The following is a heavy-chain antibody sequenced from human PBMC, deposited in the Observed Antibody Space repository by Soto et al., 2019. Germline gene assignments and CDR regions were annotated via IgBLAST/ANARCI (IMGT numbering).Heavy chain of an antibody. D-gene: IGHD3-22*01. J-gene: IGHJ3*02. CDR3: AHRLTSPYYYDGSAYPHVFEI. V-gene: IGHV2-5*01. Sequence: QITLKESGPTLVKPAQTLTLTCTFSGFSLSTTGVAVGWIRQPPGKALEWLALIYWHDDKRYSPSLKSRLTXTXDXSEXQVVLRMTNMDPVDTATYYCAHRLTSPYYYDGSAYPHVFEIWGQGTVVTVSS. CDR2: IYWHDDK. CDR1: GFSLSTTGVA.